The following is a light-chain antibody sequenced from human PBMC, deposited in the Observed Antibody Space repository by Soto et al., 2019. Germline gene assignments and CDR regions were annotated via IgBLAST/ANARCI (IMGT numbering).Light chain of an antibody. Sequence: ELVLTQSPATLSVSPGERATLSCGASQSVSSNLAWHQQKPGQAPRILMYDASTRATGIPARFSGSGSGTEFTLTISSLQSEDFAVYYCQQYHNWPITFGQGTRLEIK. CDR2: DAS. V-gene: IGKV3-15*01. CDR3: QQYHNWPIT. CDR1: QSVSSN. J-gene: IGKJ5*01.